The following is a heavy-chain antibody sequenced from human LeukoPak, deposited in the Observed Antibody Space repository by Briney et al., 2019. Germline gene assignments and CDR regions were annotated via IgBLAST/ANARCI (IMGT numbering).Heavy chain of an antibody. CDR3: AKVLLPYCSGGSCYTSRGYFDY. J-gene: IGHJ4*02. Sequence: GGSLRLSCAASGFTFSSYGMHWVRQAPGKGLEWVAFIRYDGSNKYYADSVKGRFTISRDNSKNTLYLQMNSLRAEDTAVYYCAKVLLPYCSGGSCYTSRGYFDYWGQGTLVTVSS. CDR1: GFTFSSYG. D-gene: IGHD2-15*01. CDR2: IRYDGSNK. V-gene: IGHV3-30*02.